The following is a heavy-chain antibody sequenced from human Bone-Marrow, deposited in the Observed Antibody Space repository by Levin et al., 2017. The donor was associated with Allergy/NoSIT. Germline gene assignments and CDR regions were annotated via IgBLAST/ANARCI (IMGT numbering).Heavy chain of an antibody. J-gene: IGHJ1*01. CDR1: GFTFRSFS. CDR3: AGAPLRLGDSGGYLQH. V-gene: IGHV3-30*01. D-gene: IGHD4-17*01. CDR2: ISYDGSNK. Sequence: GGSLRLSCAASGFTFRSFSMHWVRQAPGKGLEWVALISYDGSNKHYADSVKGRFTISRDNSKNTLYLQMNSLRLEDTATYYCAGAPLRLGDSGGYLQHWGEGTRVTVSS.